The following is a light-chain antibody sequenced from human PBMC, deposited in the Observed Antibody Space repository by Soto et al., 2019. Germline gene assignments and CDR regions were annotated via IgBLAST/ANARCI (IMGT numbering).Light chain of an antibody. V-gene: IGLV1-40*01. CDR2: GNS. CDR1: SSNIGAGYD. J-gene: IGLJ2*01. Sequence: QSVLTQPPSVSGAPGQRVTISCTGSSSNIGAGYDVHWYQQLPGTAPKLLIYGNSNRPSGVPDRFSGSKSGTSASLAITGLQAEDEADYYCCSYAGSRVVFGGGTKLTVL. CDR3: CSYAGSRVV.